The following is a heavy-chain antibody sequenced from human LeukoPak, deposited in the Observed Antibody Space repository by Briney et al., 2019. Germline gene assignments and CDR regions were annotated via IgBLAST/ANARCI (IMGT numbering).Heavy chain of an antibody. V-gene: IGHV4-39*07. Sequence: SETLSLTCTVSGGSISSSSYYWGWIRQPPGKGLEWIGSIYYSGSTYYNPSLKSRVTISVDTSKNQFSLKLSSVTAADTAVYYCARDAIATRSHYVWGSYRGHFDYWGQGTLVTVSS. D-gene: IGHD3-16*02. CDR3: ARDAIATRSHYVWGSYRGHFDY. CDR2: IYYSGST. J-gene: IGHJ4*02. CDR1: GGSISSSSYY.